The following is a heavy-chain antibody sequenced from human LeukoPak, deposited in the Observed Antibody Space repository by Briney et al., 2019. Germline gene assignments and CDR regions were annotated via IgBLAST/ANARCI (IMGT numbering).Heavy chain of an antibody. V-gene: IGHV4-59*08. Sequence: PSETLSLTCTVSGGSIRSYYWSWIRQPPGKGLEWIGYIYYSGSANYNPSLKSRVTISLDTSKNQFSLKLSSVTAADTAVYYCARGGYRYDVFNLDYWGQGTLVTVSS. D-gene: IGHD5-18*01. J-gene: IGHJ4*02. CDR1: GGSIRSYY. CDR3: ARGGYRYDVFNLDY. CDR2: IYYSGSA.